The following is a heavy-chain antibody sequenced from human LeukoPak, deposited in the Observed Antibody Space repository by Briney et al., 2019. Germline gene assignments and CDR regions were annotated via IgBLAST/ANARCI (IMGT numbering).Heavy chain of an antibody. D-gene: IGHD3-10*01. J-gene: IGHJ5*02. CDR2: INHSGST. V-gene: IGHV4-34*01. Sequence: SETLSLTCAVYGGSFSGYYWSWIRQPPGKGLEWIGGINHSGSTNYNPSLRSRVTISVDTSKNQFSLKLSSVTAADTAVYYCARGRVYPRGTNWFDPWGQGTLVTVSS. CDR1: GGSFSGYY. CDR3: ARGRVYPRGTNWFDP.